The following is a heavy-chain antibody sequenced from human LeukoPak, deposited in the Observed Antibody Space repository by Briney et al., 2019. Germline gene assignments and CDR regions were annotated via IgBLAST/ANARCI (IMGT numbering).Heavy chain of an antibody. Sequence: GGSLRLSCAASGFAFSSYAMSWVRQAPGKGLEWVSAISGSGGSTYYADSVKGRFTISRDNSKNTLYLQMNSLRAEDTAVYYCAPVLPDSRNGYFDYWGQGTLVTVSS. CDR2: ISGSGGST. J-gene: IGHJ4*02. V-gene: IGHV3-23*01. D-gene: IGHD3-10*01. CDR1: GFAFSSYA. CDR3: APVLPDSRNGYFDY.